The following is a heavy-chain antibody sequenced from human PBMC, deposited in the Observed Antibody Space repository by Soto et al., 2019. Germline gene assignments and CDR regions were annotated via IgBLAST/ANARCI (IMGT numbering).Heavy chain of an antibody. D-gene: IGHD6-13*01. V-gene: IGHV3-23*01. CDR3: ATVEAAASTLYYYYDMDV. J-gene: IGHJ6*02. CDR2: ISGSVIST. CDR1: GFTFSSYA. Sequence: GGSLRLSCAASGFTFSSYAMSWVRQAPGKGLEWVSAISGSVISTYYADSVKGRFTISRDNSKNTLYLQMNSLRAEDTAVYYCATVEAAASTLYYYYDMDVWGQGTTVTVSS.